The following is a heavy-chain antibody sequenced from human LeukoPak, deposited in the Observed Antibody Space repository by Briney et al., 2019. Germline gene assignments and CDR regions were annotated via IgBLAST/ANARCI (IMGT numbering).Heavy chain of an antibody. J-gene: IGHJ4*02. Sequence: PSETLSLTCAVYGGSFSGYYWSWIRQPPGKGLEWIGYIYYSGSTNYNPSLKSRVTISVDTSKNQFSLKLSSVTAADTAVYYCARQGYSGYDKYYDYWGQGTLVTVSS. D-gene: IGHD5-12*01. CDR1: GGSFSGYY. CDR3: ARQGYSGYDKYYDY. V-gene: IGHV4-59*01. CDR2: IYYSGST.